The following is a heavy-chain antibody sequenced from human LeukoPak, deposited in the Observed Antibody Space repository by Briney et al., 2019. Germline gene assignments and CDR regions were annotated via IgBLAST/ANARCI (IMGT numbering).Heavy chain of an antibody. CDR3: ARSEGGSENY. Sequence: NAGGSLRLSCEASGFIFNSYGMNWVRQAPGRGLEWVSPISSTGSYIFYADSVKGRFTISRDDAKNSVYLQMNTLRAGDTGIYYCARSEGGSENYWGQGILVAVSS. D-gene: IGHD1-26*01. J-gene: IGHJ4*02. V-gene: IGHV3-21*01. CDR1: GFIFNSYG. CDR2: ISSTGSYI.